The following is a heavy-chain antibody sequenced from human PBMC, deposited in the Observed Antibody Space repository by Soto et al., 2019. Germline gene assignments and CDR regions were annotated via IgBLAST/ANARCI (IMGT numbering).Heavy chain of an antibody. D-gene: IGHD5-18*01. J-gene: IGHJ6*02. V-gene: IGHV3-74*01. CDR2: INSDGSST. CDR3: ARETGYSSGMDV. Sequence: LRLSCAASGFTFSSYWMHWVRQAPGKGLVWASRINSDGSSTSYADSVKGRFTISRDNAKNTLYLQMNSLRAEDTAVYYCARETGYSSGMDVWGQGTTVTVSS. CDR1: GFTFSSYW.